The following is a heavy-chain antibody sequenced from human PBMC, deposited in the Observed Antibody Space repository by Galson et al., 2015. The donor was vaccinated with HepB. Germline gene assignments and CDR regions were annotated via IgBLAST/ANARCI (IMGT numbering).Heavy chain of an antibody. J-gene: IGHJ4*02. D-gene: IGHD6-13*01. CDR2: ITDDGDSR. CDR1: EFTFSNYA. Sequence: SLRLSCAASEFTFSNYAMSWVRQTPGKGLEWVSAITDDGDSRYYLDSVKGRFTTSRDNSKNTVYLQMNSLRAEDTATYYCAKMGSGGWSSKYYFDAWGQGTLVTVSS. V-gene: IGHV3-23*01. CDR3: AKMGSGGWSSKYYFDA.